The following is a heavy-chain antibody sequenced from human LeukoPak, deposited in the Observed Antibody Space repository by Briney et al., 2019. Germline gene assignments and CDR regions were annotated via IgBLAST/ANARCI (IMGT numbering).Heavy chain of an antibody. J-gene: IGHJ4*02. CDR2: IKQDGSEK. Sequence: GGSLRLSCAASGFTFSSYWMSWGRQAPGKGVEWVANIKQDGSEKYYVDSVKGRFTISRDNAKNSLYLQMNSLRAEDTAVYYCARLFVAGSFAFDYWGQGTLVTVSS. CDR1: GFTFSSYW. V-gene: IGHV3-7*01. CDR3: ARLFVAGSFAFDY. D-gene: IGHD6-19*01.